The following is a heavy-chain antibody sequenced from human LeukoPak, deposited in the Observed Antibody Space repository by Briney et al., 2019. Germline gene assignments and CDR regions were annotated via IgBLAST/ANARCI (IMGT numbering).Heavy chain of an antibody. D-gene: IGHD3-16*01. CDR1: GGTFTSYA. V-gene: IGHV1-69*05. Sequence: VASLQVSCKASGGTFTSYAISWVRQAPRQGLEWMGGIIPIFGTANYAQKFQGRVTITTDESTSTAYMELSSLRSEDTAVYYGARDAALGYYYYYMDVWGKGTTVTVSS. CDR2: IIPIFGTA. J-gene: IGHJ6*03. CDR3: ARDAALGYYYYYMDV.